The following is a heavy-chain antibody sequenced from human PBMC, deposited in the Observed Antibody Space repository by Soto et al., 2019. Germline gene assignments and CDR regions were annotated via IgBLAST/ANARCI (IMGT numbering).Heavy chain of an antibody. CDR3: AQARGGSSWYCYYYRMDV. CDR2: ISYDGSNK. CDR1: GFTFSSYG. D-gene: IGHD6-13*01. J-gene: IGHJ6*02. Sequence: ESGGGVVQPGRSLRLSCAASGFTFSSYGMHWVRQAPGKGLEWVAVISYDGSNKYYADSVKGRFTISRDNSKNTLYLQMNSLRAEDTAVYYRAQARGGSSWYCYYYRMDVWGQGTTVTVSS. V-gene: IGHV3-30*18.